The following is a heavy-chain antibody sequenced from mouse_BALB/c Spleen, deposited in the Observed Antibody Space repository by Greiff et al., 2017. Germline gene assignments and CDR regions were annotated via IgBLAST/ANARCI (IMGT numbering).Heavy chain of an antibody. J-gene: IGHJ4*01. CDR3: ARKTPTAGRYAMDY. CDR2: ISNGGGST. D-gene: IGHD1-2*01. CDR1: GFTFSSYT. Sequence: EVKLVESGGGLVQPGGSLKLSCAASGFTFSSYTMSWVRQTPEKRLEWVAYISNGGGSTYYPDTVKGRFTISRDNAKNTLYLQLSSLKSEDTAMYYCARKTPTAGRYAMDYWGQGTSVTVSS. V-gene: IGHV5-12-2*01.